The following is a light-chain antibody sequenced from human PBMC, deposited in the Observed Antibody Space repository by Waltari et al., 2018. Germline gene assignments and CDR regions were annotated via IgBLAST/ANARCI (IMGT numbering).Light chain of an antibody. CDR1: ERVSRA. CDR2: GAS. J-gene: IGKJ1*01. V-gene: IGKV3-20*01. CDR3: QHYLRLPVT. Sequence: EIVLTQSPGTLSLSVGERATVSCRASERVSRALAWYQQKPGQAPRLLIYGASTRATGIPDRCSGSGSGTDFSLTISRLEPDDFAVYYCQHYLRLPVTFGQGTTVEI.